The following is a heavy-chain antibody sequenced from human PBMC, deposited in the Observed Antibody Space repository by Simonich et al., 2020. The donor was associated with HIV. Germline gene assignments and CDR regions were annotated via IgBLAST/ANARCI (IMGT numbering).Heavy chain of an antibody. Sequence: QVQLQQWGARLLKPSETLSLTCAVYGGSFRGYYWTWIRQPPGKGGEWIGEINHSGSTNYKPSLKSRVSMSVDTSKNQFSLRLSSVTAADTAVYYCARGELGDFDYWGQGTLVTVSS. CDR3: ARGELGDFDY. D-gene: IGHD3-16*01. CDR1: GGSFRGYY. V-gene: IGHV4-34*01. J-gene: IGHJ4*02. CDR2: INHSGST.